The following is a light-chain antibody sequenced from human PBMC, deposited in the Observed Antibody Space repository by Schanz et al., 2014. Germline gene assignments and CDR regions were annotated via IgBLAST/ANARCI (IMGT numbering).Light chain of an antibody. J-gene: IGKJ2*01. CDR1: QSVSSY. V-gene: IGKV3-20*01. CDR2: GAS. Sequence: EIVLTQSPGTLSLSPGERATLSCRASQSVSSYLAWYQQKPGQAPRLHIYGASIRATGIPDRFSGSGSGTDFTLTISRLEPEDFAVYYCHQYGTSPETFGQGTKLEIK. CDR3: HQYGTSPET.